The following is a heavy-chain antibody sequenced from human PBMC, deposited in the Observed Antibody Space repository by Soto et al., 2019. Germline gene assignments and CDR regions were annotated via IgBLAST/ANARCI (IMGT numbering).Heavy chain of an antibody. CDR2: ISFDGSER. CDR3: ANGKYGVRYYYGMAV. CDR1: GLTFRDSG. Sequence: ESGGGVVQPGTSLRLSCVVSGLTFRDSGMHWVRQAPGKGLEWVAVISFDGSERHYRDSVKGRFSISRDNSRNTLYLQMNSLRGDDSAVYYCANGKYGVRYYYGMAVWGQGSTVTVSS. J-gene: IGHJ6*02. V-gene: IGHV3-30*18. D-gene: IGHD1-26*01.